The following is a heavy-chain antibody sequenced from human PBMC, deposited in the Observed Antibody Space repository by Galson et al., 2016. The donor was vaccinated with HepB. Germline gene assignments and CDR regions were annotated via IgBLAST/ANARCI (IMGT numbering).Heavy chain of an antibody. D-gene: IGHD2-21*02. J-gene: IGHJ3*02. CDR2: VSYDESQK. CDR1: GFTFRRFP. V-gene: IGHV3-30*01. CDR3: ATGLRGDRREAFHI. Sequence: SLRLSCAASGFTFRRFPMHWVRQAPGKGPEWVAVVSYDESQKYYADSVKGRSTISRDNSKNTVYLHLTTLTAEDTAVYYCATGLRGDRREAFHIWGQGTMVTVSS.